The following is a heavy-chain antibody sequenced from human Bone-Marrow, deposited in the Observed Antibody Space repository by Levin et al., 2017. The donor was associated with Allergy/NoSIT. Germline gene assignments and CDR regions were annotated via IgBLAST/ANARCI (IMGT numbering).Heavy chain of an antibody. CDR2: IRSKAYGGTT. J-gene: IGHJ6*03. CDR3: TRVTGFPYYYYMDV. D-gene: IGHD1-14*01. Sequence: SCTASGFTFGDYAMSWFRQTPGKGLEWVGFIRSKAYGGTTEYAASVKGRFTISRDDSKSIAYLQMNSLKTEDTAVYYCTRVTGFPYYYYMDVWGKGTTVTVSS. CDR1: GFTFGDYA. V-gene: IGHV3-49*03.